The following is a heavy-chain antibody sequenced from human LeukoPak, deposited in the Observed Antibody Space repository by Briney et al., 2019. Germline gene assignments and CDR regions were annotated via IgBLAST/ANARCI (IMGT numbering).Heavy chain of an antibody. J-gene: IGHJ6*03. Sequence: SETLSLTCAVYGGSFSGYYWSWIRQPPGKGLEWIGEINHSGSTNYSPSLKSRVTISVDTSKKQFSLKLRSVTAADTAVYYCARGPHPGNNYYYYMDVWGKGTTVTVSS. CDR1: GGSFSGYY. CDR2: INHSGST. D-gene: IGHD1-1*01. CDR3: ARGPHPGNNYYYYMDV. V-gene: IGHV4-34*01.